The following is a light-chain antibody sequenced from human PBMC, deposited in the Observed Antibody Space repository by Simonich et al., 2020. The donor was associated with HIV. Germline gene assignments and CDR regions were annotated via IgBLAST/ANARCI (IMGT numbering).Light chain of an antibody. J-gene: IGKJ1*01. CDR1: QSVLYSSNNKNY. Sequence: DIVMTQSPDSLAVSLGERATINCKSSQSVLYSSNNKNYLAWYQQQPGQPPKLLIYWASAREFGVPDRFSGSGSGTDFTLTISSLQTEDVALYYCQQYYSTPRTFGQGTKVEIK. CDR2: WAS. CDR3: QQYYSTPRT. V-gene: IGKV4-1*01.